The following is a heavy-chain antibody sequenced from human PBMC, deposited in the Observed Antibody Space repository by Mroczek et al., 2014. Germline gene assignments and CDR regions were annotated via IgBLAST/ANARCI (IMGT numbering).Heavy chain of an antibody. CDR2: IYYSGST. D-gene: IGHD3-3*01. CDR1: GGSISSYY. J-gene: IGHJ6*02. Sequence: QVQLQQWGPGLVKPSETLSLTCTVSGGSISSYYWSWIRQPPGKGLEWIGYIYYSGSTNYNPSLKSRVTISVDTSKNQFSLKLSSVTAADTAVYYCARGYFWSGYYTGIGHWYGMDVWGQGTTVTVSS. CDR3: ARGYFWSGYYTGIGHWYGMDV. V-gene: IGHV4-59*01.